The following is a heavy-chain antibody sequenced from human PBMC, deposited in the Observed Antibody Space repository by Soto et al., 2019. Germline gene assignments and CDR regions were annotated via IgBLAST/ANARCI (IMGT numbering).Heavy chain of an antibody. D-gene: IGHD6-19*01. V-gene: IGHV1-18*04. CDR3: ARASDGYRSGWYVGYFDY. J-gene: IGHJ4*02. CDR1: GYTFTSYG. Sequence: ASVKVSCKASGYTFTSYGIRWVRQAPGQGLEWMGWIRAYNGYTNYAQKFQGRVTITTDTSTSTAYMELRSLISDDTAVYYCARASDGYRSGWYVGYFDYWGQGTLVTVSS. CDR2: IRAYNGYT.